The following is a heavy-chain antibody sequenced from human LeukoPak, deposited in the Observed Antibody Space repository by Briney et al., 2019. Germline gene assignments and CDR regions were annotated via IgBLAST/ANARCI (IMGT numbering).Heavy chain of an antibody. CDR1: GFTFSSYS. Sequence: GGSLRLSCAASGFTFSSYSMNWVRQAPGKGLEWVSVISDSGGSTYYADSVKGRFTISRDNSKNTLYLQMNSLRAEDTAVYYCAKKWSGDYDSSGVNDAFDIWGQGTMVTVSS. CDR2: ISDSGGST. V-gene: IGHV3-23*01. J-gene: IGHJ3*02. D-gene: IGHD3-22*01. CDR3: AKKWSGDYDSSGVNDAFDI.